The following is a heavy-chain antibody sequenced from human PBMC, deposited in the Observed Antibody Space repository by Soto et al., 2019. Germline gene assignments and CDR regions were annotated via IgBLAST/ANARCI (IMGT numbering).Heavy chain of an antibody. Sequence: SATLSVTCAVYGGSFSGYYWSWIRQPPGKGLEWIGEINHSGSTNYNPSLKSRVTISVDTSKNQFSLKLSSVTAADTAVYYCARLRARLHYYYGMDVWGQGTTVTVSS. V-gene: IGHV4-34*01. J-gene: IGHJ6*02. CDR2: INHSGST. CDR1: GGSFSGYY. D-gene: IGHD6-6*01. CDR3: ARLRARLHYYYGMDV.